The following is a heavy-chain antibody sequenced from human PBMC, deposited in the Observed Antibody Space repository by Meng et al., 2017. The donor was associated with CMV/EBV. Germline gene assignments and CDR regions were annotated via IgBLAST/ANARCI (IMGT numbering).Heavy chain of an antibody. D-gene: IGHD1-14*01. CDR1: GGSTSSGDYY. J-gene: IGHJ4*02. V-gene: IGHV4-30-4*08. Sequence: QVQVHEPGPGLANPSRTLSLTCTVSGGSTSSGDYYWSWNRQPPGKGLVGIGYIYYSGRTYYTPSLKSRVTISVDTSKILFSLKLSSVTAADTAVYYCARVTSRVAGAFDYWGQGTLVTVSS. CDR2: IYYSGRT. CDR3: ARVTSRVAGAFDY.